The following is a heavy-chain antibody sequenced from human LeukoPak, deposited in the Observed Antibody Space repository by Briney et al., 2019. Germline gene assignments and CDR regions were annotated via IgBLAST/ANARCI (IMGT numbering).Heavy chain of an antibody. CDR1: GFTFDDYA. Sequence: PGRSLRLSCAASGFTFDDYAMHWVRQAPGKGLEWVSGISWNSGSIGYADSVKGRFTISRDNAKNSLYLQMNSLRAEDTAVYYCTTAAATIDYWGQGTLVTVSS. CDR3: TTAAATIDY. CDR2: ISWNSGSI. J-gene: IGHJ4*02. V-gene: IGHV3-9*01. D-gene: IGHD5-12*01.